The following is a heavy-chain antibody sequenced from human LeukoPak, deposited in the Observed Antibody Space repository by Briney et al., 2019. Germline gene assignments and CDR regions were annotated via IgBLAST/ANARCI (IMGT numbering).Heavy chain of an antibody. V-gene: IGHV3-33*01. Sequence: EPGGSLRLSCAASGFTFSSYGMHWVRQAPGKGLEWVAVIWYDGSNKYYADSVKGRFTISRDNSKNTLYLQMNSLRAEDTAVYYCARDAGYDFWSGYYQGYFDYWGQGTLVTVSS. J-gene: IGHJ4*02. D-gene: IGHD3-3*01. CDR3: ARDAGYDFWSGYYQGYFDY. CDR2: IWYDGSNK. CDR1: GFTFSSYG.